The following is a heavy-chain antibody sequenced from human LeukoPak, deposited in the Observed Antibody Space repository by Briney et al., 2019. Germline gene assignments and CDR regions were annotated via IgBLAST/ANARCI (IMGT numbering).Heavy chain of an antibody. CDR2: ISDHGKSR. CDR1: GFTFSSYD. D-gene: IGHD6-13*01. Sequence: GGSLRLSCAASGFTFSSYDMNWVRQTPGKGLEWVSYISDHGKSRNYVDSVKGRFTISRDNAKNSLYLQMSSLRVEDTAVYFCARARIAAPLLDYWGQGTLVTVSS. V-gene: IGHV3-48*03. CDR3: ARARIAAPLLDY. J-gene: IGHJ4*02.